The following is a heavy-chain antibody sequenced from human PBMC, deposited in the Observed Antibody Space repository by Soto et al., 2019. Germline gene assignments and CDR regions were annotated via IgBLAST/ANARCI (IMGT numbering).Heavy chain of an antibody. V-gene: IGHV5-51*01. CDR2: IYPGDSDT. Sequence: GESLKISCKGSGYSFTSYWIGWVRQMPGKGLEWMGIIYPGDSDTRYSPSFQGQVTISADKSISTAYLQWSSLKASDTAMYYCARHGDSSSSKLNYYYYYMDVWGKGTTVTISS. D-gene: IGHD6-6*01. CDR3: ARHGDSSSSKLNYYYYYMDV. J-gene: IGHJ6*03. CDR1: GYSFTSYW.